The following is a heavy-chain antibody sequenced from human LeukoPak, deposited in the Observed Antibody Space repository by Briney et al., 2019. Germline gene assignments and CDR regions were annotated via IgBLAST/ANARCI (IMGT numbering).Heavy chain of an antibody. CDR1: GYSISSGYY. V-gene: IGHV4-38-2*01. CDR3: AVSASGYYYGIDY. CDR2: VYHSGNT. Sequence: SETLSLTYAVSGYSISSGYYWGWIRQPPGKGLEWIGSVYHSGNTYYNPSLKSRVTISVDRSKNQFSLKLSSVTAADTAVYYCAVSASGYYYGIDYWGQGTLVTVSS. J-gene: IGHJ4*02. D-gene: IGHD3-22*01.